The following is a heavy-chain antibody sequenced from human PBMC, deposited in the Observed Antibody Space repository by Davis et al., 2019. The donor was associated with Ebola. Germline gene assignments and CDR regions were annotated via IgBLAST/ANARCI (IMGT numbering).Heavy chain of an antibody. J-gene: IGHJ6*02. D-gene: IGHD5-24*01. Sequence: SETLSLTCTVSGGSISSYYWSWIRQPPGKGLEWIGYIYYSGSTNYNPSLKSRVTISVDTSKNQFSLKLSSVTAADTAVYYCARGGRDDYNYYYYYYGMDVWGQGTTVTVSS. CDR1: GGSISSYY. CDR3: ARGGRDDYNYYYYYYGMDV. V-gene: IGHV4-59*01. CDR2: IYYSGST.